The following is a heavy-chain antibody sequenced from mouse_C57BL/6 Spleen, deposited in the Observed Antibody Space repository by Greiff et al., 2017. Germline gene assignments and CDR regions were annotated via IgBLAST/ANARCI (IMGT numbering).Heavy chain of an antibody. CDR2: INYDGSST. J-gene: IGHJ4*01. Sequence: EVKLVESEGGLVQPGSSMKLSCTASGFTFSDYYMAWVRQVPEKGLEWVANINYDGSSTYYLDSLKSRFIISRDNTKNILYLQMSSLKSEDTATYYCARADYEDAMDYWGQGTSVTVSP. V-gene: IGHV5-16*01. D-gene: IGHD2-4*01. CDR3: ARADYEDAMDY. CDR1: GFTFSDYY.